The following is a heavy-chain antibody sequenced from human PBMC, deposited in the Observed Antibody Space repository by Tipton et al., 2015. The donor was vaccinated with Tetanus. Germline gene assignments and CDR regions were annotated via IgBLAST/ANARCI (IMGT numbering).Heavy chain of an antibody. D-gene: IGHD6-19*01. J-gene: IGHJ6*02. Sequence: QSGAEVKKPGASVKVSCKASGYTFTHYGISWVRQAPGQGLEWVGWISPFTGDTEYAQNLQDRLILTPETSTATAYVEVRSLTSDDTAVYYCARDRAVPVQAYGTDVWGQGTSVTVSS. CDR2: ISPFTGDT. CDR1: GYTFTHYG. CDR3: ARDRAVPVQAYGTDV. V-gene: IGHV1-18*01.